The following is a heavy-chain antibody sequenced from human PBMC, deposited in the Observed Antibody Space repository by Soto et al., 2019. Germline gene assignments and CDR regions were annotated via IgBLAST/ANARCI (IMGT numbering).Heavy chain of an antibody. V-gene: IGHV3-73*01. J-gene: IGHJ6*02. CDR1: GFTFSGSA. CDR3: TRLADGYNIDYYYYYGMDV. CDR2: IRSKANSYAT. D-gene: IGHD5-12*01. Sequence: GGSLRLSCAASGFTFSGSAMHWVRQASGKGLEWVGRIRSKANSYATAYAASVKGRFTISRDDSKNTAYLQMNSLKTEDTAVYYCTRLADGYNIDYYYYYGMDVWGQGTTVTVSS.